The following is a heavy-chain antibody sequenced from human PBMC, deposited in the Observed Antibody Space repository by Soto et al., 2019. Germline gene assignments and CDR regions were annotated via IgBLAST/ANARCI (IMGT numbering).Heavy chain of an antibody. D-gene: IGHD3-3*01. Sequence: GASVKVSCKASGYTFTSYGISWVRQAPGQGLEWMGWISAYNGNTNYAQKLQGRVTMTTDTTTSTAYMELRSLKSDDTDVYYCARVGKPYYDFWSGSLEGGLLYPFYYYGMDVWGQGTTVTVSS. V-gene: IGHV1-18*04. CDR1: GYTFTSYG. J-gene: IGHJ6*02. CDR2: ISAYNGNT. CDR3: ARVGKPYYDFWSGSLEGGLLYPFYYYGMDV.